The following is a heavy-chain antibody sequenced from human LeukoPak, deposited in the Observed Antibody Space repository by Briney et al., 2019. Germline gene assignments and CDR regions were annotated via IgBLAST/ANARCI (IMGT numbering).Heavy chain of an antibody. D-gene: IGHD6-13*01. CDR3: ARDLERSSWYSADYYYYYGMDV. J-gene: IGHJ6*02. CDR2: ISAYNGNT. V-gene: IGHV1-18*01. CDR1: GGTFSSYA. Sequence: ASVKVSCKASGGTFSSYAISWVRQAPGQGLEWMGWISAYNGNTNYAQKLQGRVTMTTDTSTSTAYMELRSLRSDDTAVYYCARDLERSSWYSADYYYYYGMDVWGQGTTVTVSS.